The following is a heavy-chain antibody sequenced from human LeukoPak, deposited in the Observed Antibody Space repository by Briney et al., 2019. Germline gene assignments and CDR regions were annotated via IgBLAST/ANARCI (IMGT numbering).Heavy chain of an antibody. J-gene: IGHJ4*02. D-gene: IGHD3-3*02. V-gene: IGHV4-28*01. CDR1: GYSISSNHW. Sequence: PSKTLSLTCAVSGYSISSNHWWGWIRQPPGKGLEWIGYIFYAGSTYYNPSLKSRVTMSADTSKNQFSLRLSSVTAVDTAVYYCARIGPILGAAWVDYWGQGTLVSVSS. CDR2: IFYAGST. CDR3: ARIGPILGAAWVDY.